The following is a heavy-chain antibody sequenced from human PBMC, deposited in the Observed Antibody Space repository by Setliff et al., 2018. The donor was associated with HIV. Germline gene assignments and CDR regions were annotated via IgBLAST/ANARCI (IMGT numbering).Heavy chain of an antibody. CDR2: MHYTGSA. CDR3: ARDGPLEGSYRYYYYYMDV. CDR1: GGSISSSNW. J-gene: IGHJ6*03. D-gene: IGHD3-10*01. Sequence: SETLSLTCAVSGGSISSSNWWSWVRQPPGKGLEWIANMHYTGSASYNPALKSRVTISADTSKNRFSLRLSSVTAADTAVYYCARDGPLEGSYRYYYYYMDVWGKGTTVTVSS. V-gene: IGHV4-4*02.